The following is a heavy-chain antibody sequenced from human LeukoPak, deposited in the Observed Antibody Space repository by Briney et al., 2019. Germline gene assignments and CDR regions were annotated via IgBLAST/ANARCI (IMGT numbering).Heavy chain of an antibody. CDR1: GGSFSSYY. CDR3: ARSKAGLRIDY. V-gene: IGHV4-59*01. CDR2: IYYSGST. Sequence: SETLSLTCTVSGGSFSSYYWSWVRQPPGKGLEWIGNIYYSGSTHSNPSFKSRVTISIDTSKNQFSLKLCSVTAADTAVYYCARSKAGLRIDYWGQGTLVTVSS. J-gene: IGHJ4*02. D-gene: IGHD4-17*01.